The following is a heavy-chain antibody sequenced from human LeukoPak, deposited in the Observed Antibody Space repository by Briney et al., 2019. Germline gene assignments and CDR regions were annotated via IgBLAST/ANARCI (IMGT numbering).Heavy chain of an antibody. D-gene: IGHD2-2*01. V-gene: IGHV3-21*01. CDR1: GFTFSTYS. Sequence: GGSLRPSCAASGFTFSTYSMNWVRQAPGKGLEWVSYISTSSSYIHYADSVNGRFTISRDNAKKSLFLQMNSLRAEDTAVYYCARAPLHLAMYHYFDYWGQGTLVTVSS. CDR2: ISTSSSYI. CDR3: ARAPLHLAMYHYFDY. J-gene: IGHJ4*02.